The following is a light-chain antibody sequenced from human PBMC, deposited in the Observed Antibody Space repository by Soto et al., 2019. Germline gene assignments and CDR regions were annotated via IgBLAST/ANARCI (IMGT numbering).Light chain of an antibody. J-gene: IGKJ1*01. CDR2: DIY. Sequence: ENVLTQSPATLSLSPGERATLSCRASESVRTFLAWYQQKRGQAPRLLIYDIYNRATGVPARFSGSGSGTDFSLIISSLEPEDFAVYYCHQHGSWHWTFGQGTKVEIK. CDR1: ESVRTF. V-gene: IGKV3-11*01. CDR3: HQHGSWHWT.